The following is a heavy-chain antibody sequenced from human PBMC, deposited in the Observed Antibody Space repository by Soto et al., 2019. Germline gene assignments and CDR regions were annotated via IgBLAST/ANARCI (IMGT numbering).Heavy chain of an antibody. CDR3: AKEGVMQWLFPPSACDY. CDR2: FSGPGGGT. Sequence: GGSLRLSCEASGFTLSRFAMSWVRQAPGKGLEWVSTFSGPGGGTYYADSVKGRFTISRDNAKNALYRHMSSLSAEDTAVYYCAKEGVMQWLFPPSACDYWGRGTLGSVSS. J-gene: IGHJ4*02. D-gene: IGHD6-19*01. V-gene: IGHV3-23*01. CDR1: GFTLSRFA.